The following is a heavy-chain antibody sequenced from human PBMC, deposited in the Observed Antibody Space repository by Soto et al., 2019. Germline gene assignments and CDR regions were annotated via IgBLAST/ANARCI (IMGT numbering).Heavy chain of an antibody. CDR2: ISGSGGST. V-gene: IGHV3-23*01. D-gene: IGHD3-22*01. Sequence: GGSLRLSCAASGFTFSSYAMSWVRQAPGKGLEWVSAISGSGGSTYYADSVKGRFTISRDNSKNTLYLQMNSLRAEDTAVYYCAYYYDSSGYFPTPFDYWGQGTLVTVS. J-gene: IGHJ4*02. CDR1: GFTFSSYA. CDR3: AYYYDSSGYFPTPFDY.